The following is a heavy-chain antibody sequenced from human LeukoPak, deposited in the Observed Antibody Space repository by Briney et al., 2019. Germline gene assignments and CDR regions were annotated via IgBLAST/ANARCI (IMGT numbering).Heavy chain of an antibody. D-gene: IGHD4-17*01. CDR1: GGSISSSSYY. V-gene: IGHV4-39*07. CDR2: IYYSGST. CDR3: ARLTPGDPGPVTKVFHYYYYMDV. J-gene: IGHJ6*03. Sequence: SETLSLTCTVSGGSISSSSYYWGWIRQPPGKGLEWIGSIYYSGSTNYNPSLKSRVTMSVDTSKNQFSLTLSSVTAADTAVYYCARLTPGDPGPVTKVFHYYYYMDVWGKGTTVTISS.